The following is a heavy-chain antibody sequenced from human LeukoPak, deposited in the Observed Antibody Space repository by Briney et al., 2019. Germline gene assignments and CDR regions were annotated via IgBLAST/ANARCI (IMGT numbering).Heavy chain of an antibody. Sequence: SGGSLRLSCAASGFTFSSYWMHWVRQAPGKGLVWVSRITSDGRSTTYADSVKGRFTISRDNAKNTLYLQMNSLSAEDTAVYYCARDSGYSFGYYFDYWGQGTLVTVSS. CDR3: ARDSGYSFGYYFDY. D-gene: IGHD5-18*01. J-gene: IGHJ4*02. V-gene: IGHV3-74*03. CDR2: ITSDGRST. CDR1: GFTFSSYW.